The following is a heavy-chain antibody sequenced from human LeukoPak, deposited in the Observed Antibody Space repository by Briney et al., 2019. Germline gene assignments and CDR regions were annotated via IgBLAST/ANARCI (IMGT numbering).Heavy chain of an antibody. CDR1: GDSISSYY. J-gene: IGHJ4*02. CDR2: IYYSGST. CDR3: ATIPYRSRSWVRDS. V-gene: IGHV4-59*01. D-gene: IGHD6-13*01. Sequence: TSETLSLTCTVSGDSISSYYYSWIRQPPGKGLEWISYIYYSGSTNYNPSLKSRVTISIDTSKKQFSLKLSSVTAADTAVYYCATIPYRSRSWVRDSWGQGTLVTVSS.